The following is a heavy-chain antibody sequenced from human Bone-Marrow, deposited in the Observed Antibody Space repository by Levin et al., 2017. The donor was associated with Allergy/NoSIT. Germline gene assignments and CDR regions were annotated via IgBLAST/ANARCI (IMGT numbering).Heavy chain of an antibody. CDR1: GFTFSSYA. CDR2: ISYDGSNK. CDR3: ARVWLNAAGTYYDFWSPYYYGMDV. Sequence: GGSLRLSCAASGFTFSSYAMHWVRQAPGKGLEWVAVISYDGSNKYYADSVKGRFTISRDNSKNTLYLQMNSLRAEDTAVYYCARVWLNAAGTYYDFWSPYYYGMDVWGQGTTVTVSS. J-gene: IGHJ6*02. D-gene: IGHD3-3*01. V-gene: IGHV3-30-3*01.